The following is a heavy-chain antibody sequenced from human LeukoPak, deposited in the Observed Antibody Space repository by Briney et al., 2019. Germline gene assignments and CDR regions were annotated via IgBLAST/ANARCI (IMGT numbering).Heavy chain of an antibody. Sequence: GGSLRLSCAASGFTFSSYSMNGVRQAPGKGLEGVSYISKSSDRIYHADSVKGRFTISRDNAKNSLYLQMDSLRAEDTAVYYCARDLLNDEGSSYFFDQWGQGTLVTVSS. D-gene: IGHD2-2*01. J-gene: IGHJ4*02. CDR1: GFTFSSYS. V-gene: IGHV3-48*04. CDR2: ISKSSDRI. CDR3: ARDLLNDEGSSYFFDQ.